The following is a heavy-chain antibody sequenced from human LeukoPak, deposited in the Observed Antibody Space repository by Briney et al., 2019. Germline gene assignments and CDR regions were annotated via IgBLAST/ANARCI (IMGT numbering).Heavy chain of an antibody. Sequence: EASVTLSFTASGYTFTIYGISWVRQAPGQGLERMGWISAYNGNTNYAQKLQGRVTMTTDTTTSTAYMELRSVRSDDTAVYYCARERESSSWPSYYYCYGMDVWGKGTTVTVSS. CDR1: GYTFTIYG. J-gene: IGHJ6*04. D-gene: IGHD6-13*01. CDR3: ARERESSSWPSYYYCYGMDV. CDR2: ISAYNGNT. V-gene: IGHV1-18*04.